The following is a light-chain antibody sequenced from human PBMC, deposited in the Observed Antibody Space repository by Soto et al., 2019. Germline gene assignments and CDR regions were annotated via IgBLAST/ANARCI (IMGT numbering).Light chain of an antibody. V-gene: IGKV1-12*01. J-gene: IGKJ5*01. CDR1: QDISNW. CDR3: QQANTFPFT. Sequence: DIQMTQAPSSVSASVGGRFTITCRASQDISNWLAWFQQKPGKAPKLLIFSASSLQSGVPSRLRGSGSGTDLTITITNIKNEDFETYYCQQANTFPFTFGQGTRLEIK. CDR2: SAS.